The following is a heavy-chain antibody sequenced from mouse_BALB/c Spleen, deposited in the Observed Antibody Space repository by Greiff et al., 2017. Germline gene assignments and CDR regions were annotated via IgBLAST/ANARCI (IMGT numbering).Heavy chain of an antibody. D-gene: IGHD4-1*02. Sequence: EVQLQQFGAELVKPGASVKISCKASGYTFTDYNMDWVKQSHGKSLEWIGNIDPYYGGTSYNQKFKGKATLTVDKSSSTAYMQLKSLTSEDSAVYYCARGATSMDYWGQGTSVTVSS. J-gene: IGHJ4*01. V-gene: IGHV1S135*01. CDR2: IDPYYGGT. CDR3: ARGATSMDY. CDR1: GYTFTDYN.